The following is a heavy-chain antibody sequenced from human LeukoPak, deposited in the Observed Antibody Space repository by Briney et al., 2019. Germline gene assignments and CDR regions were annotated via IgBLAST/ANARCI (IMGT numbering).Heavy chain of an antibody. Sequence: SQTLSLTCVISGDSVSSNSTAWNWIRQSPSRGLEWLGRTNYRSKWYHDYAVSVKSRITINPDTSKNQFSLQVNSVTPEDTAVYYCARGGGGKFDYWGQGTLVTVSS. CDR3: ARGGGGKFDY. CDR2: TNYRSKWYH. D-gene: IGHD4-23*01. V-gene: IGHV6-1*01. J-gene: IGHJ4*02. CDR1: GDSVSSNSTA.